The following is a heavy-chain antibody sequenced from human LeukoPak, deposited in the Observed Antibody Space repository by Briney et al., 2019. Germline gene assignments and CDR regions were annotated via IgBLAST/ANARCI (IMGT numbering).Heavy chain of an antibody. Sequence: GESLKISCKGSGYSFTSSWIGWVRQLPGHSLEWMGIIYPGDSDTTYSPSFQGLVTMSADKSIRTAYLQWSSLKASDTAMYYCARIRDGYNSLFDCWGQGTLVTVSS. CDR3: ARIRDGYNSLFDC. V-gene: IGHV5-51*01. CDR2: IYPGDSDT. CDR1: GYSFTSSW. D-gene: IGHD5-24*01. J-gene: IGHJ4*02.